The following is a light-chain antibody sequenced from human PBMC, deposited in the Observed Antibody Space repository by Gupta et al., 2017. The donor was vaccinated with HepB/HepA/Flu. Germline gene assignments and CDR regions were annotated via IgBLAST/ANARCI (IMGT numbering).Light chain of an antibody. Sequence: DVVMTQSPLFLPVTLGQPASISCRSSQSLVDGDGNTFLTWFQQRPGHSPRRLIYKVSNRDSGVPDRFSGSGSGTDFTLKISRVEAEDVGVYYCLQTTHWLYTFGQGTKLEIK. CDR2: KVS. CDR3: LQTTHWLYT. CDR1: QSLVDGDGNTF. J-gene: IGKJ2*01. V-gene: IGKV2-30*01.